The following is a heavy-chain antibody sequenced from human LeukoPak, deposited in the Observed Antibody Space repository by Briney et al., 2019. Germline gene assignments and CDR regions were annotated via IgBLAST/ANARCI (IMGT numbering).Heavy chain of an antibody. CDR2: ISDRDHNT. V-gene: IGHV3-23*01. J-gene: IGHJ4*02. CDR3: AREVMVRGVKGFDY. D-gene: IGHD3-10*01. CDR1: GFTFSSYA. Sequence: GGSLRLSCAASGFTFSSYAMTWVRQAPGKGLEWVSSISDRDHNTYYADSVKGRFTISRDNSKNTLYLQMNSLRAEDTAVYYCAREVMVRGVKGFDYWGQGTLVTVSS.